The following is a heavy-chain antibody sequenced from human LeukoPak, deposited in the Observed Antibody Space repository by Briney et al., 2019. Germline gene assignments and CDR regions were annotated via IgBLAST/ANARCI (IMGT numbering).Heavy chain of an antibody. CDR1: GFIFSNYG. J-gene: IGHJ4*02. V-gene: IGHV3-33*01. CDR2: IWYDGQTK. D-gene: IGHD6-19*01. CDR3: AREWGRIAVAGGPGY. Sequence: GGSLRLFCEASGFIFSNYGMHWVRQAPGKGLEGLALIWYDGQTKFYADSVKGRFTISRDNSGNTLFLHMTSLRVEDTAVYYCAREWGRIAVAGGPGYWGQGALVTVSS.